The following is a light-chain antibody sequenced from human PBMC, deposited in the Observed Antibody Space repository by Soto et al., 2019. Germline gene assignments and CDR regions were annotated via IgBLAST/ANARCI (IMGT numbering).Light chain of an antibody. V-gene: IGLV3-25*03. Sequence: SYELTQPPSVSVSPGQTARMTCSGDALSKQYTYWYKQKAGQAPVLLMYNDNKRPSGIPERISGSSSGTTVTLTISGVQAEDEADYYCQSADSSGLYRLFGGGTKVTVL. CDR1: ALSKQY. CDR3: QSADSSGLYRL. J-gene: IGLJ3*02. CDR2: NDN.